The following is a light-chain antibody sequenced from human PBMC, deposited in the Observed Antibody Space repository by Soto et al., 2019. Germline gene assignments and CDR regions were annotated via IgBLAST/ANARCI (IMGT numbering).Light chain of an antibody. V-gene: IGKV1-33*01. CDR3: QQYYNVPIT. Sequence: DIQMTQSPSSLSASVGDRVTITCQASQDIGNYLNWYQQRPGKAPKLLILDASSLDTGVPSRFSGSGSGTDFTFTISSLQSEDIATYYCQQYYNVPITFGQGTRLAIK. CDR2: DAS. J-gene: IGKJ5*01. CDR1: QDIGNY.